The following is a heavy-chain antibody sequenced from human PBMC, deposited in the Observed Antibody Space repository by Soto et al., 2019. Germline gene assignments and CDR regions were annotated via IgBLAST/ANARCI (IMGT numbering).Heavy chain of an antibody. J-gene: IGHJ5*02. V-gene: IGHV3-23*01. CDR2: ISIGGDKT. CDR3: ATWDGYGDH. CDR1: GFTFSSNS. Sequence: EVQLLESGGDLIQPGGSLRLSCAASGFTFSSNSFTWVRQAPGKGLEYVSGISIGGDKTWHADSVKGRFTVSRDNSKNMVDLQMNSVRVAATAVSYCATWDGYGDHWGPGPLVTVSS. D-gene: IGHD5-12*01.